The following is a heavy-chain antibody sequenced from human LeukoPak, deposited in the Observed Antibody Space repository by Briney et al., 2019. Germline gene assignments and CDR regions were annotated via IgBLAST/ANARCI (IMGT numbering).Heavy chain of an antibody. V-gene: IGHV3-23*01. Sequence: GGSLRLSCAASGFTFSNHAMAWVRQAPGRGLEWVSSIGRGSDWTLFADSVKGRFTISRDNSENALYLQLNSPRAEDTAIYYCVKEGSYYLDVWGKGTTVTVSS. J-gene: IGHJ6*03. CDR1: GFTFSNHA. CDR3: VKEGSYYLDV. CDR2: IGRGSDWT.